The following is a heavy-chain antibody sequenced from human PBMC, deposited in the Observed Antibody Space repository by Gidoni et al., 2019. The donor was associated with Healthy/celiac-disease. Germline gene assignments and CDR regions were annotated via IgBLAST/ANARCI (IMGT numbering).Heavy chain of an antibody. D-gene: IGHD6-19*01. CDR3: AKDADSGWTDREFDY. V-gene: IGHV3-23*01. CDR2: ISGSGGST. J-gene: IGHJ4*02. Sequence: LEWVSTISGSGGSTYYADSVKGRFSISRDNSKNTLYLQMNSLRVGDTAVYYCAKDADSGWTDREFDYWGQGTLVTVSS.